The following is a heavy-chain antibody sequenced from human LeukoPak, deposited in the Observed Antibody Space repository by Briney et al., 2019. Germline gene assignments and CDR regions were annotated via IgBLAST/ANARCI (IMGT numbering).Heavy chain of an antibody. Sequence: GGSLRLSCAASGFTFSSYAMSWVRQAPGKGLEWVSAISGSGGSTYYADSVKGRFTISRDNAKNSLYLQMNSLRAEDTAVYYCARVYNRITMIVVVYFDYWGQGTLVTVSS. CDR3: ARVYNRITMIVVVYFDY. J-gene: IGHJ4*02. CDR1: GFTFSSYA. D-gene: IGHD3-22*01. CDR2: ISGSGGST. V-gene: IGHV3-23*01.